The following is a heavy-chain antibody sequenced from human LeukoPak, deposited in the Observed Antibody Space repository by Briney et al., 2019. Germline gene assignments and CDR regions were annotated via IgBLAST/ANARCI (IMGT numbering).Heavy chain of an antibody. CDR2: TRNKTNSYST. CDR3: ARVLAYSGSDAFDI. V-gene: IGHV3-72*01. CDR1: GFTFSDHC. J-gene: IGHJ3*02. Sequence: GGSLRLSRAASGFTFSDHCMDWVRRAPGKGLEWVGRTRNKTNSYSTQYAASVKGRFTISRDNSKNSLFLQMNSLKTEDTAVYFCARVLAYSGSDAFDIWGQGTMVTVSS. D-gene: IGHD6-6*01.